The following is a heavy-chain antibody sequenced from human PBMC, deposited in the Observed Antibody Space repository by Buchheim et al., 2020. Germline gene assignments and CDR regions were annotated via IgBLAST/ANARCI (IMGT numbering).Heavy chain of an antibody. CDR3: VRGSGYCSNTRCYLFDY. CDR1: GYSFTDYW. Sequence: EVQLVQSGAEVKKPGESLKISCKGSGYSFTDYWIGWVRQMPGKGLEWMAIIYPRDSDISYRPSFQGQVTISADKSISSAYLQWSSLKASDTAMYYCVRGSGYCSNTRCYLFDYWGQGSL. CDR2: IYPRDSDI. V-gene: IGHV5-51*01. J-gene: IGHJ4*02. D-gene: IGHD2-2*01.